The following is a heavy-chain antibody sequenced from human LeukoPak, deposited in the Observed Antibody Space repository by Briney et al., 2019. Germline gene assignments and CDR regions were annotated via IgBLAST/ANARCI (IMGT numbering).Heavy chain of an antibody. CDR1: GFTFSSYA. CDR3: ALLTRSNPLFDY. J-gene: IGHJ4*02. D-gene: IGHD2/OR15-2a*01. V-gene: IGHV3-23*01. CDR2: ISGSGGST. Sequence: QPGGSLRLSCAASGFTFSSYAMSWVRQAPGKGLEWVSAISGSGGSTYYADSVKGRFTISRDNTKNTVYLQMNSLRAEDTAVYYCALLTRSNPLFDYWGQGTLVTVSS.